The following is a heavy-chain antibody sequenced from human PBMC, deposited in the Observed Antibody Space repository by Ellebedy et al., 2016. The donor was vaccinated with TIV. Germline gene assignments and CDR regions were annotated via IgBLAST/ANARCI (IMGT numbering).Heavy chain of an antibody. CDR2: IKSKTDGGTT. CDR1: GFTFSNAW. D-gene: IGHD2-8*01. V-gene: IGHV3-15*07. CDR3: TLMVFAIGGLDY. Sequence: PGGSLRLSCAASGFTFSNAWMNWVRQAPGKGLAWVGRIKSKTDGGTTDYAAPVKGRFTISRDDSKNTLYLQMNSLKTEDTAVYYCTLMVFAIGGLDYWGQGTLVTVSS. J-gene: IGHJ4*02.